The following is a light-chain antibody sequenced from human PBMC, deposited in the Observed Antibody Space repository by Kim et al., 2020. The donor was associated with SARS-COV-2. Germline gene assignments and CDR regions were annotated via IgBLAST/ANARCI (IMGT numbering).Light chain of an antibody. J-gene: IGKJ4*01. CDR1: QGIGSW. V-gene: IGKV1-12*01. Sequence: DIQMTQSPSSVSASVGDRVTITCRASQGIGSWLAWYQQKLGKAPKLLIYAASSLQSGVPSRFSGSGSGTYFTLTISSLQPEYFATYFCQQANSFPRAFGGGTKVDIK. CDR3: QQANSFPRA. CDR2: AAS.